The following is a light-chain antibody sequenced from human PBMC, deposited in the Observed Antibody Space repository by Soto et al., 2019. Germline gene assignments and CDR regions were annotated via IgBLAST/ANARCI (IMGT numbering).Light chain of an antibody. CDR2: GES. V-gene: IGKV1-39*01. J-gene: IGKJ4*01. CDR1: QNINDC. CDR3: QKSYSTPLT. Sequence: DIQMTQSASALSASVGDTVTITCRASQNINDCLNWYQQKPRKAPELLIYGESSLQSGVPSRLSGSGSGTDLNLTITILQPEDFATYYCQKSYSTPLTFGGGTKVDIK.